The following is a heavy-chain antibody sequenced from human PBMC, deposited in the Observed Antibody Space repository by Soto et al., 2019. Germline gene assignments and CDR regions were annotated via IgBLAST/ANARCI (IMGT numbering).Heavy chain of an antibody. J-gene: IGHJ4*02. CDR3: ARDNSYAIDY. CDR2: IYYSGTT. CDR1: GGSVSSGSYY. Sequence: PWETLSLTCTVSGGSVSSGSYYWSGIRQPPGKGLEWVGYIYYSGTTNCNTSIASRVTLSVDTSKNKFSLKMTSVTAADRAMDFGARDNSYAIDYWGRGTIVPVSS. V-gene: IGHV4-61*01. D-gene: IGHD2-2*01.